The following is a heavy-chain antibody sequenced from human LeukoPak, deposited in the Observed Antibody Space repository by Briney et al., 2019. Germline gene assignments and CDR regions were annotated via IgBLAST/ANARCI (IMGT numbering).Heavy chain of an antibody. CDR2: ISDSGGSR. CDR3: AKGGGWLYYFDY. V-gene: IGHV3-23*01. CDR1: GFTFSTFA. D-gene: IGHD6-19*01. J-gene: IGHJ4*02. Sequence: PGGSLRLSCAASGFTFSTFAMNWVRQAPGKGLEWVSAISDSGGSRYYADSVKGRFTISRDSAKNTVYLQMNSLRVEDTAVYHCAKGGGWLYYFDYWGQGSLVSVSS.